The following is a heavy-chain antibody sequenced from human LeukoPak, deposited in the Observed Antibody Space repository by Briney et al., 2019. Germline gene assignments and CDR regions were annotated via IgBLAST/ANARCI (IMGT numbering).Heavy chain of an antibody. CDR1: GGSISSYY. CDR2: IYYSGST. J-gene: IGHJ4*02. CDR3: AREIQIWGSFDY. D-gene: IGHD5-18*01. V-gene: IGHV4-59*01. Sequence: SETLSLTCTVSGGSISSYYWSWIRQPPGKGLEWIGYIYYSGSTSYNPSLKSGVTISVDTSKNQFSLKLSSVTAADTAVYYCAREIQIWGSFDYWGQGTLVTVSS.